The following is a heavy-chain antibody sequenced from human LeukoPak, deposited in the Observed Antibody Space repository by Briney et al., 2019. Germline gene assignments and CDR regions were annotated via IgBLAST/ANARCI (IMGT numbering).Heavy chain of an antibody. D-gene: IGHD6-13*01. J-gene: IGHJ6*02. CDR3: ARGSAAPSDYYYAMDV. V-gene: IGHV4-31*03. CDR1: GGSISSGGYY. CDR2: IYYSGST. Sequence: SETLSLTCTVSGGSISSGGYYWSWIRQHPGKGLEWIGYIYYSGSTYYNPSLKSRVTISVDTSKNQFSLKLSSVTAADTAVYYCARGSAAPSDYYYAMDVWGQGTTVTVSS.